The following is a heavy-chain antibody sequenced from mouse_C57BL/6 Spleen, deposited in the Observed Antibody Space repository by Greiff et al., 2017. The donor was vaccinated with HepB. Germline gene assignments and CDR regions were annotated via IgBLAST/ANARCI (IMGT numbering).Heavy chain of an antibody. CDR1: GYTFTSYW. CDR2: IHPNSGST. J-gene: IGHJ2*01. D-gene: IGHD2-3*01. Sequence: QVQLQQPGAELVKPGASVKLSCKASGYTFTSYWLHWVKQRPGQGLEWIGMIHPNSGSTTYNEKLKSKATLTVDKSSSTAYMQLRSRTSEDSADYDCAREGRLLRDFDDWGQGTTLTVSS. CDR3: AREGRLLRDFDD. V-gene: IGHV1-64*01.